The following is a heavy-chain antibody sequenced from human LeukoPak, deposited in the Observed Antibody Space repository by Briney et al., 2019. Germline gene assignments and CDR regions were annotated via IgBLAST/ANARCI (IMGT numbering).Heavy chain of an antibody. V-gene: IGHV3-30-3*01. J-gene: IGHJ4*02. CDR1: GFTFSSYA. Sequence: GGSLRLSCAASGFTFSSYAMHWVRQAPGKGLEWVAVISYDGSNKYYADSVKGRFTISRDNSKNTLYLQMNSLRAEDTAVYYCARSSSWYFKHSGNFDYWGQGTLVTVSS. CDR2: ISYDGSNK. CDR3: ARSSSWYFKHSGNFDY. D-gene: IGHD6-13*01.